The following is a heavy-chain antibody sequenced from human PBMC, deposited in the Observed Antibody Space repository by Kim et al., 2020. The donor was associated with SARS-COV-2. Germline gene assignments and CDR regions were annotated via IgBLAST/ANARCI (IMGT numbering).Heavy chain of an antibody. D-gene: IGHD1-26*01. V-gene: IGHV1-18*04. CDR1: GYTFTSYG. CDR3: ARDSYIVGVGSPDY. J-gene: IGHJ4*02. CDR2: ISAYNGNT. Sequence: ASVKVSCKASGYTFTSYGISWVRQAPGQGLEWMGWISAYNGNTNYAQKLQGRVTMTTDTSTSTAYMELRSLRSDDTAVYYCARDSYIVGVGSPDYWGQGTLVTVSS.